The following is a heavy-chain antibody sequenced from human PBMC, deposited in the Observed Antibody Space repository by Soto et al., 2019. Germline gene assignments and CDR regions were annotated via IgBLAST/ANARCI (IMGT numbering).Heavy chain of an antibody. J-gene: IGHJ4*02. V-gene: IGHV3-23*01. D-gene: IGHD2-15*01. Sequence: EVQLLESGGGLVQPGGSLRLSCTTSGFTFSTTGMLWLRQPPGKGLEWVSAIGPDPSNTKYTDSVKGRFTISRDNSKNTVFLQMTSLGAEDTALYYCTTARHCCSDACPAAEWGQGTLITVSS. CDR3: TTARHCCSDACPAAE. CDR1: GFTFSTTG. CDR2: IGPDPSNT.